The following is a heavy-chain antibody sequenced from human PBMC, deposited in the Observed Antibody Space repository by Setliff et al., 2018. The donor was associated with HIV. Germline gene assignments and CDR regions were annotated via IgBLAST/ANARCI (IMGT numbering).Heavy chain of an antibody. J-gene: IGHJ4*02. CDR1: GGSVSSDKFY. V-gene: IGHV4-61*09. CDR2: FYTSGNI. CDR3: AREAPGSRNRWPYYFDF. D-gene: IGHD2-15*01. Sequence: PSETLSLTCSVSGGSVSSDKFYWTWIRQPAGKGLEWIGHFYTSGNIHYSPSLKSRVTISMDTSKNQLFLNLTSVTAADTAVYYCAREAPGSRNRWPYYFDFWGQGMLVTVSS.